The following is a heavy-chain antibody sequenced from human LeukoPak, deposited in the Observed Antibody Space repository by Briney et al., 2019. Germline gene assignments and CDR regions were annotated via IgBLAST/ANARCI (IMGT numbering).Heavy chain of an antibody. CDR2: IYYSGST. CDR3: ARPIAPGIAVAGGDAFDI. J-gene: IGHJ3*02. CDR1: GGSISSYY. Sequence: SESLSLTCTVSGGSISSYYWSWIRQPPGKGLEWIGYIYYSGSTNYNPSLKSRVTISVDTSKNQFSLKLSSVTAADTAVYYCARPIAPGIAVAGGDAFDIWGQGTMVTVSS. D-gene: IGHD6-19*01. V-gene: IGHV4-59*01.